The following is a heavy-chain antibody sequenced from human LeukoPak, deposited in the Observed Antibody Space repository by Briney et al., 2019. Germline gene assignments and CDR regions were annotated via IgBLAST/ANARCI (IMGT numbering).Heavy chain of an antibody. CDR2: ISSSGSTI. D-gene: IGHD2-21*02. J-gene: IGHJ6*03. V-gene: IGHV3-48*04. CDR1: GFTFSSYG. Sequence: GGSLRLSCAASGFTFSSYGMHWVRQAPGKGLEWVSYISSSGSTIYYADSVKGRFTISRDNAKNSLYLQMNSLRAEDTAVYYCARGGGDNYYYYYMDVWGKGTTVTISS. CDR3: ARGGGDNYYYYYMDV.